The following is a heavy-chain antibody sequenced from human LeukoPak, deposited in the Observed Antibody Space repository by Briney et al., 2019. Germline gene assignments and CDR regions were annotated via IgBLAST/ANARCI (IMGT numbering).Heavy chain of an antibody. J-gene: IGHJ4*02. CDR1: GGSISNEGDY. D-gene: IGHD6-19*01. V-gene: IGHV4-61*02. Sequence: PSETLSLTCTVSGGSISNEGDYWSWIRQPAGKGLEWIGRIYNSGTTNYNPSVKSRISMSVDTSENQFSLNLRSVTAADTAVYYCAREGTLGSGWYDYWGQRTLVTVSS. CDR2: IYNSGTT. CDR3: AREGTLGSGWYDY.